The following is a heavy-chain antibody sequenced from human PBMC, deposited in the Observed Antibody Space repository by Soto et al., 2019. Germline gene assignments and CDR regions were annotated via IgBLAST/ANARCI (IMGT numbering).Heavy chain of an antibody. J-gene: IGHJ4*02. Sequence: GGSLRLSCAASGFTFSNAWMSWVRQAPGKGLEWVGRIKSKTDGGTTDYAAPVKGRFTISRDDSKNTLYLQMNSLKTEDTAVYYCTRDLASERIFDYWGQGTLVTVSS. CDR2: IKSKTDGGTT. D-gene: IGHD1-1*01. CDR3: TRDLASERIFDY. V-gene: IGHV3-15*01. CDR1: GFTFSNAW.